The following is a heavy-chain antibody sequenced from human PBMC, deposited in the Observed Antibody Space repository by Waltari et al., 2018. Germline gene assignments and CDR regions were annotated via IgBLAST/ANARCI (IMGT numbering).Heavy chain of an antibody. D-gene: IGHD3-10*01. V-gene: IGHV3-33*01. CDR2: IWYDGSNK. CDR3: ARGSGFGELPPHHYYGMDV. Sequence: GFTFSSYGMHWVRQAPGKGLEWVAVIWYDGSNKYYADSVKGRFTISRDNSKNTLYLQMNSLRAEDTAVYYCARGSGFGELPPHHYYGMDVWGQGTTVTVSS. CDR1: GFTFSSYG. J-gene: IGHJ6*02.